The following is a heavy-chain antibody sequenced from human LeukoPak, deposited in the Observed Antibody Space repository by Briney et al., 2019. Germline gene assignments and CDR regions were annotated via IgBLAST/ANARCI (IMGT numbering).Heavy chain of an antibody. CDR2: ISGSGGST. V-gene: IGHV3-23*01. J-gene: IGHJ4*02. Sequence: GGSLRLSCAASGFTFSSYGMSWVRQAPGKGLEWVSAISGSGGSTYYADSVKGRFTISRDNSKSTLYLQMNSLRAEDTAVYYCAVGFGEYHYWGQGTLVTVSS. D-gene: IGHD3-10*01. CDR1: GFTFSSYG. CDR3: AVGFGEYHY.